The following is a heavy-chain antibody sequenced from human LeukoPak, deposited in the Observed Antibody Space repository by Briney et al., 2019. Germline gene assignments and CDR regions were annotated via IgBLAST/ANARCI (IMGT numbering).Heavy chain of an antibody. CDR3: ARGNDFWSGHHYYYYGMDV. Sequence: SVKVSCKASGGTFSSYAISWVRQAPGQGLEWMGGIIPIFGTANYAQKFQGRVTITADESTSTAYMELSSLRSEDTAVYYCARGNDFWSGHHYYYYGMDVWGQGTTVTVSS. J-gene: IGHJ6*02. D-gene: IGHD3-3*01. V-gene: IGHV1-69*13. CDR2: IIPIFGTA. CDR1: GGTFSSYA.